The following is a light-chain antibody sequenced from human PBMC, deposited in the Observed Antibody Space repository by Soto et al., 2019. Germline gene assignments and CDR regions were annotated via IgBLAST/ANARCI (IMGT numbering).Light chain of an antibody. V-gene: IGKV3-15*01. CDR2: RTS. J-gene: IGKJ4*01. Sequence: VMPQSPATLSVSPRERATLSCRASQSISSNLAWYQQKPGQAPRLLMFRTSSRATGFPARFSGSVSGTEFYLTISSLQSEDFGVYYCQQYNNWPRATFGGGTKVDI. CDR3: QQYNNWPRAT. CDR1: QSISSN.